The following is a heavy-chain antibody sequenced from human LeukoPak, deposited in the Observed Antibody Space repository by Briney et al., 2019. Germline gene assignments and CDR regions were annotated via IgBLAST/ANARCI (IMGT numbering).Heavy chain of an antibody. CDR3: AAPSARSTVTTWSAFDL. CDR2: FDPEDDRG. Sequence: ASVKVSCKVSGYRLTELYIYWVRQAPGEGPEWMGGFDPEDDRGIYAQKYQGRVTMTEDTSTNTAYMELSSLRSEDSAMYYCAAPSARSTVTTWSAFDLWGQGTMVTVSS. V-gene: IGHV1-24*01. D-gene: IGHD4-17*01. J-gene: IGHJ3*01. CDR1: GYRLTELY.